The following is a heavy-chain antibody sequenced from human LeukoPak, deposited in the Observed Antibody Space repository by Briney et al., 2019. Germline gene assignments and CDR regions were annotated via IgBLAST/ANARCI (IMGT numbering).Heavy chain of an antibody. J-gene: IGHJ6*04. D-gene: IGHD3-16*02. CDR1: GSSINNDYY. CDR2: IYHSGST. Sequence: SETLSLTCTVSGSSINNDYYWGWIRQPPGKGLEWIGSIYHSGSTYYNPSLQSRVTISVDTSKNQFSLKLSSVTAADTAVYYCAKDDYDYVWGSYHTIPDVWGKGTTVTISS. V-gene: IGHV4-38-2*02. CDR3: AKDDYDYVWGSYHTIPDV.